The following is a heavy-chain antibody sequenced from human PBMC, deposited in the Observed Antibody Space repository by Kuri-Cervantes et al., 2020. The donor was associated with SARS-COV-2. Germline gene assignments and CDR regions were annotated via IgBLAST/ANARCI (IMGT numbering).Heavy chain of an antibody. CDR3: ARQGFSKGGYFDY. CDR2: IYHSGST. J-gene: IGHJ4*02. D-gene: IGHD3-3*01. Sequence: SETLSLTCTVSGGSISSGGYYWSWIRQPPGKGLEWIGYIYHSGSTYYNPSLKSRVTISVDRSKNQFSLKLSSVTAADTAVYYCARQGFSKGGYFDYWGRGTLVTVSS. V-gene: IGHV4-30-2*01. CDR1: GGSISSGGYY.